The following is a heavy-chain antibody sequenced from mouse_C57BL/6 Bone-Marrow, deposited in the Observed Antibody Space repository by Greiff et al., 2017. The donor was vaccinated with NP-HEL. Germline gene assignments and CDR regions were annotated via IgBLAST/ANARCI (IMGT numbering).Heavy chain of an antibody. Sequence: QVQLQQSGAELARPGASVKLSYKASGYTFTSYGISWVKQRTGQGLEWIGEIYPRSGNTYYNEKCKGKATLTADKSSSTAYMELRSLTSEDSAVYFCARGPGWDAWFAYWGQGTLVTVSA. CDR1: GYTFTSYG. CDR2: IYPRSGNT. V-gene: IGHV1-81*01. D-gene: IGHD3-2*02. J-gene: IGHJ3*01. CDR3: ARGPGWDAWFAY.